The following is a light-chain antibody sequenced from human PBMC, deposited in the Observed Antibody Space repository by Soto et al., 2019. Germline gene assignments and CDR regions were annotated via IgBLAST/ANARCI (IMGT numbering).Light chain of an antibody. Sequence: QSALTQPASVSGSPGQSITISCTGTSSDVGGSNYVSWYPQHPGKAPKLIIFDVSHRPSGFSNRFSGSKSGNTASLTISGLQAEDEADYYCSSYTSSSTYVFGTGTKVTVL. J-gene: IGLJ1*01. CDR1: SSDVGGSNY. V-gene: IGLV2-14*03. CDR2: DVS. CDR3: SSYTSSSTYV.